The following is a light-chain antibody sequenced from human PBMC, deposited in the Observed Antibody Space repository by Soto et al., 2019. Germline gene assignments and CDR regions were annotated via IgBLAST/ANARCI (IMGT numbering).Light chain of an antibody. J-gene: IGLJ2*01. Sequence: QSALTQPRSVSGSPGQSVTISCTGTSNDVGGYNFVSWYQQHPGKVPKLFIYDVSRRPSGVPDRFSGSKSGNTASLTISGLQAEDEDDYYCSSCASSYPWVFGGGTKLTVL. CDR1: SNDVGGYNF. V-gene: IGLV2-11*01. CDR3: SSCASSYPWV. CDR2: DVS.